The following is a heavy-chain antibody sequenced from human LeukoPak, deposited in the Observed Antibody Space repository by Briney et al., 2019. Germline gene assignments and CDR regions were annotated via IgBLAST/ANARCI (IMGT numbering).Heavy chain of an antibody. CDR1: GFNFSSYG. CDR2: IRYDGSNE. J-gene: IGHJ4*02. V-gene: IGHV3-30*02. CDR3: ARRDYGDY. D-gene: IGHD4-17*01. Sequence: GGSLRLSCAASGFNFSSYGMHWVRQAPGKGLEWVAFIRYDGSNEYYADSVKGRFTISRDNAKNSLYLQMNSLRAEDTAVYYCARRDYGDYWGQGTLVTVSS.